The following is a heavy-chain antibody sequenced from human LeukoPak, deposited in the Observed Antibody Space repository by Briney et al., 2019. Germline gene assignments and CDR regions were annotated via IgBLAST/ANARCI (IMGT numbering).Heavy chain of an antibody. CDR2: INHSGST. J-gene: IGHJ4*02. CDR3: ARGGSPVGATNDY. Sequence: PSETLSLTCTVSGGSISGSYWSWIRQPPGKGLEWIGEINHSGSTNYNPSLKSRVTISVDTSKNQFSLKLSSVTAADTAVYYCARGGSPVGATNDYWGQGTLVTVSS. V-gene: IGHV4-34*01. CDR1: GGSISGSY. D-gene: IGHD1-26*01.